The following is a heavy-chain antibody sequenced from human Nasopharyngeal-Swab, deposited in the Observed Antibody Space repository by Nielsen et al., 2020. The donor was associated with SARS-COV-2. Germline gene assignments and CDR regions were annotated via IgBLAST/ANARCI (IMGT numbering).Heavy chain of an antibody. CDR3: ARLFGVRYSDN. V-gene: IGHV4-30-4*07. CDR2: IYYSGST. D-gene: IGHD2-8*01. J-gene: IGHJ4*02. Sequence: RQAPGKGLKWIGYIYYSGSTYYNPSLESRVTISVDTSKNQFSLNLTSVTAEDTAVYFCARLFGVRYSDNWGQGTLVTVSS.